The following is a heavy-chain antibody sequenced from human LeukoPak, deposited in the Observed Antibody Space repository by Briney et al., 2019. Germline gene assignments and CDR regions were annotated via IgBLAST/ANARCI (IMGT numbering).Heavy chain of an antibody. CDR1: GFTFDDYT. J-gene: IGHJ5*02. D-gene: IGHD3-3*01. CDR2: ISWDGGST. V-gene: IGHV3-43*01. Sequence: PGGSLRLSCAASGFTFDDYTMHWVRQAPGKGLEWVSLISWDGGSTYYADSVKGRFTISRDNSKNSPYLQMNSLRTEDTALYYCAKAYTRPYYDFWSFFFDPWGQGTLVTVSS. CDR3: AKAYTRPYYDFWSFFFDP.